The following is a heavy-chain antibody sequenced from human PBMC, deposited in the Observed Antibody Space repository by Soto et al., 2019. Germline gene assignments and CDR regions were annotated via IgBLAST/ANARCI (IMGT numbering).Heavy chain of an antibody. CDR2: INPGGGST. V-gene: IGHV1-46*01. J-gene: IGHJ4*02. Sequence: GASVKVSCKASGYTFTSYYMHWVRQAPGQGLEWMGIINPGGGSTSYAQKFQGRVTMTRDTSTSTVYMELSSLRSEDTAVYYCARHHFDFVIDYWGQGTLVTVSS. CDR1: GYTFTSYY. D-gene: IGHD3-9*01. CDR3: ARHHFDFVIDY.